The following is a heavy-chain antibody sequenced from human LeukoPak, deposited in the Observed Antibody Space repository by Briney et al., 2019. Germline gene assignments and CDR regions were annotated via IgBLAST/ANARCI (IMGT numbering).Heavy chain of an antibody. CDR3: ARGYYYDSSGGPAFDI. V-gene: IGHV3-11*04. CDR2: IDYSGGSS. Sequence: GGSLRLSCTVSGFTLSSYEMSWIRQAPGRALEWVTSIDYSGGSSYYADSVKGRFTISRDNAKNSLYLQMNSLRAEDTAVYYCARGYYYDSSGGPAFDIWGQGTMVTVSS. J-gene: IGHJ3*02. D-gene: IGHD3-22*01. CDR1: GFTLSSYE.